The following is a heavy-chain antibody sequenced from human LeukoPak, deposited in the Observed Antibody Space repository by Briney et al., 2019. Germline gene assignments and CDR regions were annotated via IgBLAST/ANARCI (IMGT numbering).Heavy chain of an antibody. V-gene: IGHV3-11*01. Sequence: GRSLRLSSAASGLIFSDFYTSWISQAPAKGLEWVSYSSSSGSTIYYADSVKGRFTTSRDNAKNSLYLQMTSLRVEDTAVYYCARERAYYMDVWGKGTTVTISS. CDR1: GLIFSDFY. CDR2: SSSSGSTI. CDR3: ARERAYYMDV. J-gene: IGHJ6*03.